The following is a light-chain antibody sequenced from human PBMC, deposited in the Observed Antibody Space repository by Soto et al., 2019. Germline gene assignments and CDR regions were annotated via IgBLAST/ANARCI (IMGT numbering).Light chain of an antibody. J-gene: IGKJ1*01. CDR3: QESYSTS. V-gene: IGKV1-39*01. Sequence: DIQMTQSPSTLSGSVGDRVTITCRASQSISSYLNWYQQKPGKAPKLLIYAASSLQSGVPSRFSGSGSGTDFTLTISSLQPEDIATYYCQESYSTSFGQGTKV. CDR2: AAS. CDR1: QSISSY.